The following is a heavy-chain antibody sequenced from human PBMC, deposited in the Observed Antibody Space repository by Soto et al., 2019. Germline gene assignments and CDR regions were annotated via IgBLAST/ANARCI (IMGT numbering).Heavy chain of an antibody. CDR1: GYSLTRNY. Sequence: SETLSLTCTVSGYSLTRNYWSWIRQPPGKGLEWLAYIHNGRSTNYNPSLMSRVSISLDTSKSQFSLNLNSVTAADTAVYYCARTLSGGFDYWGQGTLVTVSS. CDR3: ARTLSGGFDY. CDR2: IHNGRST. J-gene: IGHJ4*02. V-gene: IGHV4-59*01.